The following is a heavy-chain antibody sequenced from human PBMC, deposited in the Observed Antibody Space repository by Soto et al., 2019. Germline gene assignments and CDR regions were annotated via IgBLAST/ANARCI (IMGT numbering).Heavy chain of an antibody. CDR1: GFTFDDYA. D-gene: IGHD3-22*01. J-gene: IGHJ4*02. CDR2: ISWNSGSI. CDR3: ARDFDR. V-gene: IGHV3-9*01. Sequence: GGSLRLSCAASGFTFDDYAMHWVRQAPGKGLEWVSGISWNSGSIGYADSVKGRFTISRDNAKNSLYLQMNSLRAEDTALYYCARDFDRWGQGTLVTVSS.